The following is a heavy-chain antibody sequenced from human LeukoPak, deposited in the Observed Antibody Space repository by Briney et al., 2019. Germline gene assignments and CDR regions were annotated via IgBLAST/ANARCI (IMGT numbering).Heavy chain of an antibody. V-gene: IGHV1-18*01. J-gene: IGHJ4*02. CDR1: GYTFTTYG. D-gene: IGHD2-15*01. Sequence: GASVKVSCKASGYTFTTYGISWVRQAAGHGLEWMGWISAYNVNTNYAQKLQGRVTMTTDTSTITAYMELRSLRSDDTAVYYCARDQAARGDYLDYWGQGTLVTVSS. CDR2: ISAYNVNT. CDR3: ARDQAARGDYLDY.